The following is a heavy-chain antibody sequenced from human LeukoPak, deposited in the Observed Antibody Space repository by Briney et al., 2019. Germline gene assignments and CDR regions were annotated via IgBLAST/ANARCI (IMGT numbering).Heavy chain of an antibody. CDR3: AKDQVPDGLYDIDY. CDR1: GFTFSTYA. Sequence: GGSLRLSCVASGFTFSTYAMNWVRHVPGKGLEWVSVITGGSGLIRYADSVKGRFTISRDNSKSTVYLQMNSLRAEDPAIYYCAKDQVPDGLYDIDYWGQGTLVTVSS. J-gene: IGHJ4*02. CDR2: ITGGSGLI. D-gene: IGHD3-9*01. V-gene: IGHV3-23*01.